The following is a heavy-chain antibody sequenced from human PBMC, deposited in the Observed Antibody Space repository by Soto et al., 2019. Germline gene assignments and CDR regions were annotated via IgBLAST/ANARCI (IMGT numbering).Heavy chain of an antibody. V-gene: IGHV3-23*01. D-gene: IGHD3-3*02. CDR1: GFTFSPYA. J-gene: IGHJ4*02. CDR3: PKRLAFYFES. Sequence: EVQLLESGGGLVQPGGSVRLSCAASGFTFSPYAMAWVRQAPGKGLEWVATISNTGDTYYADSVKVRFTISRDKSKHTLYFQMNSLRAEDTAVFYCPKRLAFYFESWGQGPLVTVSS. CDR2: ISNTGDT.